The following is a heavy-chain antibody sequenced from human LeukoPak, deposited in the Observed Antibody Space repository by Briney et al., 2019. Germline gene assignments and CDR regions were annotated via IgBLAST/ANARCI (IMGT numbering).Heavy chain of an antibody. CDR1: GFTFSSSA. Sequence: GGSLRLSCAASGFTFSSSAMSWVRQVPGKGLEWVANIKQDGSEKYYMDSVKGRFTISRDNAKNSLYLQMNSLRVEDTAVYYCARAYSYASYWGQGTLVTVSS. CDR2: IKQDGSEK. V-gene: IGHV3-7*03. J-gene: IGHJ4*02. D-gene: IGHD5-18*01. CDR3: ARAYSYASY.